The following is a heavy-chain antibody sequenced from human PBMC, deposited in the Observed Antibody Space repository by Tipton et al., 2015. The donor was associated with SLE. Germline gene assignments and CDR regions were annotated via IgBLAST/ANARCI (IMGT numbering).Heavy chain of an antibody. V-gene: IGHV4-59*08. CDR3: ARLVVLAAEGLYSFDY. Sequence: TLSLTCSVSGASISSYYWSWIRQPPGKGLEWIGNIDFRGRTIYNPSLKSRVTMSVDTSMNQFSLELSSVTAADAAVYYCARLVVLAAEGLYSFDYWGHGTLVTVSS. CDR1: GASISSYY. J-gene: IGHJ4*01. D-gene: IGHD2-15*01. CDR2: IDFRGRT.